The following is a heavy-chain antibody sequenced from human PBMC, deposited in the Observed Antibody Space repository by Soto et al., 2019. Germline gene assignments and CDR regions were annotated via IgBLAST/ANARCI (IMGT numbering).Heavy chain of an antibody. CDR1: GGSFSGYY. CDR2: INHSGST. D-gene: IGHD4-17*01. J-gene: IGHJ4*02. V-gene: IGHV4-34*01. Sequence: QVQLQQWGAGLLKPSETLSLTCAVYGGSFSGYYWSWIRQPPGKGLEWIGEINHSGSTNYNPSLNSRVTISVDTSKNQFSLKLSAVTAADTAVYYCARRTPYGDYGSKFDYWGQGTLVTVSS. CDR3: ARRTPYGDYGSKFDY.